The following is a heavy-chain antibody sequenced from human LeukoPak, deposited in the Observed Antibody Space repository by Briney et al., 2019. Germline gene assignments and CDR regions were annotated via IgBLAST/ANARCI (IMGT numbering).Heavy chain of an antibody. V-gene: IGHV3-30*02. Sequence: PGGSLRLSCAASGFTFSSYGMHWVRQAPGKGPEWVAFIRYDGSNKYYADSVKGRFTISRDNSKNTLYLQMNSLRAEDTAVYYCARERVGAFDYWGQGTLVTVSS. CDR1: GFTFSSYG. CDR2: IRYDGSNK. J-gene: IGHJ4*02. CDR3: ARERVGAFDY. D-gene: IGHD1-26*01.